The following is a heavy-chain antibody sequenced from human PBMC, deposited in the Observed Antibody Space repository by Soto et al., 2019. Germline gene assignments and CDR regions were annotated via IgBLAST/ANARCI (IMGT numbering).Heavy chain of an antibody. J-gene: IGHJ4*02. D-gene: IGHD3-22*01. V-gene: IGHV3-30*18. CDR2: ISYDGSNK. CDR3: ANSATPYDSSGALDY. CDR1: GFTFSSYG. Sequence: PGGSLRLSCAVSGFTFSSYGMHWVRQAPGKGLEWVAVISYDGSNKYYADSVKGRFTISRDNSKNTLYLQMNSLRAEDTAVYYCANSATPYDSSGALDYWGQGTLVTVSS.